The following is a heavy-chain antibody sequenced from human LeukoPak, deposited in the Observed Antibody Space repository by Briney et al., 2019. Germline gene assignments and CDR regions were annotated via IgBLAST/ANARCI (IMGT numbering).Heavy chain of an antibody. CDR3: ARSRVGATFDY. V-gene: IGHV4-61*02. CDR1: GGSISSGSYY. J-gene: IGHJ4*02. CDR2: IYTSGST. Sequence: SGTLSLTCTVSGGSISSGSYYWSWIRQPAGKGLEWIGRIYTSGSTNYNPSLKRRVTISVDTSKSQFSLKLSSVTAADTAVYYCARSRVGATFDYWGQGTLVTVSS. D-gene: IGHD1-26*01.